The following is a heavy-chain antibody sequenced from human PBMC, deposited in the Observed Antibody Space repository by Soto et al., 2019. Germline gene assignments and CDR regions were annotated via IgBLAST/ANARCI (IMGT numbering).Heavy chain of an antibody. Sequence: QLQLQESGSGLVKPSQTLSLTCAVSGGSISSGGYSWSWIRQPPGKGLEWVGYIYHSGSTYYNPYLKRRVTISIDRSKHQCSLKLSSVTAADTAVYYCTRSSSTVTTLDYWGQGTLVTVSS. V-gene: IGHV4-30-2*01. CDR3: TRSSSTVTTLDY. CDR1: GGSISSGGYS. CDR2: IYHSGST. D-gene: IGHD2-2*01. J-gene: IGHJ4*02.